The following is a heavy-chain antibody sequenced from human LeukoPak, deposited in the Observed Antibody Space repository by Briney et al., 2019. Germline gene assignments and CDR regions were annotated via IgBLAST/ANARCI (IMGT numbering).Heavy chain of an antibody. Sequence: PGGSLRLSCAASGFTFSSYGMHWVRQAPGKGLEWVAVIWYDGSNKYYADSVKGRFTISRDNSKNTLYLQMNSLRAEDTAVYYCAKDLAYSSTILDYWGQGTLVTVSS. D-gene: IGHD2-2*01. CDR1: GFTFSSYG. CDR3: AKDLAYSSTILDY. CDR2: IWYDGSNK. J-gene: IGHJ4*02. V-gene: IGHV3-33*06.